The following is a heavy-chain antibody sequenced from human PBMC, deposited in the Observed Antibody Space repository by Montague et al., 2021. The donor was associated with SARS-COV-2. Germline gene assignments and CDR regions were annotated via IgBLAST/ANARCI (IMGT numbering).Heavy chain of an antibody. Sequence: SLRLSCAASGFTFSSYGMHWVRQAPGKGLEWVAVIWYDGSNKYYADSVKGRFTISRGNSKNTLYLQMNSLRAEDTAVYYCARDLAPYYYDSSGPELVDVWGQGTTVTVSS. J-gene: IGHJ6*02. D-gene: IGHD3-22*01. V-gene: IGHV3-33*01. CDR2: IWYDGSNK. CDR3: ARDLAPYYYDSSGPELVDV. CDR1: GFTFSSYG.